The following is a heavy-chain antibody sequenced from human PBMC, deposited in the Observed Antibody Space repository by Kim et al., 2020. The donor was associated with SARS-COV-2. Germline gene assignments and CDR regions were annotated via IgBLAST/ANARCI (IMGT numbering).Heavy chain of an antibody. J-gene: IGHJ3*02. Sequence: MYYVDSVRGRFIISRDNARDSLYLQMNSLRAEDTAVYYCARRRRADAFDIWGLGTMVTVSS. CDR2: M. V-gene: IGHV3-48*03. CDR3: ARRRRADAFDI.